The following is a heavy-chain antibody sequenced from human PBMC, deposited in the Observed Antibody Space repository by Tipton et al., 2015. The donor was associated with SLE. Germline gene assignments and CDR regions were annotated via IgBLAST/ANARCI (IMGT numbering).Heavy chain of an antibody. Sequence: SLRLSCTASGFTFTSYGMHWVRQAPGKGLEWVAVISYDGSNKYYADSVKGRFTISRDNSKNTLYLQMNSLRAEDTAVYYCARGPVGEDAFDIWGQGTMVTVSS. V-gene: IGHV3-30*19. J-gene: IGHJ3*02. CDR1: GFTFTSYG. D-gene: IGHD3-16*01. CDR3: ARGPVGEDAFDI. CDR2: ISYDGSNK.